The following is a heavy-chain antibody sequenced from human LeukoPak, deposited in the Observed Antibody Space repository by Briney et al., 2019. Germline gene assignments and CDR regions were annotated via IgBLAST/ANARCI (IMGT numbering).Heavy chain of an antibody. CDR2: ISSSSSYI. CDR3: ARVVVAATGFQH. V-gene: IGHV3-21*01. D-gene: IGHD2-15*01. J-gene: IGHJ1*01. CDR1: GFTFSSYS. Sequence: GGSLRLSCAASGFTFSSYSMNRVRQAPGKGLEWVSSISSSSSYIYYADSVKGRFTISRDNAKNSLYLQMNSLRADDTAVYYCARVVVAATGFQHWGQGTLVTVSS.